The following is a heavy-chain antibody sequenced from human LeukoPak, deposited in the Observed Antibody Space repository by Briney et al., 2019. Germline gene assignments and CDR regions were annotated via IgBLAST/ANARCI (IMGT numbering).Heavy chain of an antibody. Sequence: PGGPLRLSCAASGFTFSDYYMSWIRQAPGKGLEWVSYISSSGSTIYYADSVKGRFTISRDNAKNSLYLQMNSLRTEDTAVYYCARDLGITGTTAFDIWGQGTMVTVSS. D-gene: IGHD1-20*01. J-gene: IGHJ3*02. CDR2: ISSSGSTI. V-gene: IGHV3-11*01. CDR1: GFTFSDYY. CDR3: ARDLGITGTTAFDI.